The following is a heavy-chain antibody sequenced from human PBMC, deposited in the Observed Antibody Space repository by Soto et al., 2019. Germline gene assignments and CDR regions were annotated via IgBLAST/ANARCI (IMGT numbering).Heavy chain of an antibody. D-gene: IGHD2-21*02. CDR2: ISGSGSNT. CDR1: GFTFSSYA. J-gene: IGHJ4*02. Sequence: EVQLLESGGGLVQPGGSLRLSCAASGFTFSSYAMSWVRQAPGKGLEWVSGISGSGSNTYYADSVKGRFTISRDNSKITLYVQMNSLRAEDTAVYYCAKDVTVVTPSYWGQGTLVTVSS. V-gene: IGHV3-23*01. CDR3: AKDVTVVTPSY.